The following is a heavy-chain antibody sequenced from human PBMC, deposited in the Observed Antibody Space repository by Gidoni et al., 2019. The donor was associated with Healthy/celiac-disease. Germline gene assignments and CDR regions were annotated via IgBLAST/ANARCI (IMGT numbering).Heavy chain of an antibody. J-gene: IGHJ5*02. CDR1: GFTFSSYA. CDR2: ISYDGSNK. V-gene: IGHV3-30-3*01. Sequence: QVQLVESGGGVVQPGRSLRLSCAASGFTFSSYAMHWVRQAPGKGLEWVAVISYDGSNKYYADSVKGRFTISRDNSKNTLYLQMNSLRAEDTAVYYCAREHSSSPNWFDPWGQGTLVTVSS. CDR3: AREHSSSPNWFDP. D-gene: IGHD6-13*01.